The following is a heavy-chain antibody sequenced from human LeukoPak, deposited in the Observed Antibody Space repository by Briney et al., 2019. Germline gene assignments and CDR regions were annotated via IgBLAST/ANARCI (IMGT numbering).Heavy chain of an antibody. CDR3: ARLSASLEWDSGSFPDY. CDR2: IFYTGNT. V-gene: IGHV4-39*01. D-gene: IGHD3-10*01. CDR1: GVYFSSSGCY. J-gene: IGHJ4*02. Sequence: LETLSLTCSVSGVYFSSSGCYWGWIRQPPGKGLEWIGSIFYTGNTYYNPSLKSRITISADTSKNQFSLELRFVTAADTAVYYCARLSASLEWDSGSFPDYWGQGTLVTVSS.